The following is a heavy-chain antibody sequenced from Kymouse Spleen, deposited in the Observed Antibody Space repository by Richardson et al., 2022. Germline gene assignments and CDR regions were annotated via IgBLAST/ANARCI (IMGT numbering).Heavy chain of an antibody. Sequence: QVQLVESGGGLVKPGGSLRLSCAASGFTFSDYYMSWIRQAPGKGLEWVSYISSSGSTIYYADSVKGRFTISRDNAKNSLYLQMNSLRAEDTAVYYCARDEGATRLELEVYYYGMDVWGQGTTVTVSS. D-gene: IGHD1-7*01. V-gene: IGHV3-11*01. CDR2: ISSSGSTI. J-gene: IGHJ6*02. CDR1: GFTFSDYY. CDR3: ARDEGATRLELEVYYYGMDV.